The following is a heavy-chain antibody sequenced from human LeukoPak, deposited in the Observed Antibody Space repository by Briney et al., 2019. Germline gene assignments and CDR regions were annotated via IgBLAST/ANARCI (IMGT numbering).Heavy chain of an antibody. J-gene: IGHJ4*02. V-gene: IGHV5-51*01. D-gene: IGHD2-8*01. CDR1: GYTFTGNW. Sequence: GESLKISCKGSGYTFTGNWIAWVRQMPGKGLEWMGIIYPGDSDTRYSPSFQGQVTISADKSISTAYLQWSSLKASDTAVYYCARQTGCSNGVCHNVGDYWGQETLVTVSS. CDR2: IYPGDSDT. CDR3: ARQTGCSNGVCHNVGDY.